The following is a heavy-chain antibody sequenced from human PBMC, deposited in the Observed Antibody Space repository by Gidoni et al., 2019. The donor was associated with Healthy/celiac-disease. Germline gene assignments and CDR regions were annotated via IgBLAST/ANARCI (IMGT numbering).Heavy chain of an antibody. CDR2: IIPILGIA. J-gene: IGHJ4*02. Sequence: QVQLVQSGAEVKKPGSSVKVSCKASGGTFRSYTISWVRQAPGQGLEWMGRIIPILGIANYAQKFQGRVTITADKSTSTAYMELSSLRSEDTAVYYCASPYCSSTSCQYYFDYWGQGTLVTVSS. V-gene: IGHV1-69*02. CDR3: ASPYCSSTSCQYYFDY. CDR1: GGTFRSYT. D-gene: IGHD2-2*01.